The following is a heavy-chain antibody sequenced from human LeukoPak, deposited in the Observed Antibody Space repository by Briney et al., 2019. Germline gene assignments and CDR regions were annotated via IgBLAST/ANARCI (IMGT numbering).Heavy chain of an antibody. J-gene: IGHJ4*02. Sequence: ASVNPSWKASGYTFTSYGISWVRQAPGQGLEWMGWISAYNGNTNYAQSLQGRVTMTTDTSTSTAYVELKSLRSDDTAVYYCAREEQWELLHYFDYGGQGTLATVSS. V-gene: IGHV1-18*01. CDR3: AREEQWELLHYFDY. D-gene: IGHD1-26*01. CDR2: ISAYNGNT. CDR1: GYTFTSYG.